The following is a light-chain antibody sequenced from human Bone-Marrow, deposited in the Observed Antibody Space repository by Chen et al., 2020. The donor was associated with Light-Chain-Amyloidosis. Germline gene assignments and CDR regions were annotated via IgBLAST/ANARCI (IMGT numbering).Light chain of an antibody. CDR2: DAS. J-gene: IGKJ4*01. V-gene: IGKV1D-13*01. Sequence: AIQYIQSPPSLSASVGDRVTITCQASQGINSGLAWYQQKQGKPPKLLIYDASNLERGVPSRFSGSGSGTGFTLTISSLQPEDFASYYCQQFHNYPLTFGGGTKVEIK. CDR1: QGINSG. CDR3: QQFHNYPLT.